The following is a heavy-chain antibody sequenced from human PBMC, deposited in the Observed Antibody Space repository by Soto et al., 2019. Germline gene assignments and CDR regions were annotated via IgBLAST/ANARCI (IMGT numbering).Heavy chain of an antibody. CDR1: GFTFSSYA. Sequence: GGSLRLSCAASGFTFSSYAMHWVRQAPGKGLEWVAVISYDGSNKYYADSVKGRFTISRDNSKNTLYLQMNSLRAEDTAVYYCASGYCSSTSCPGDYYYGMDVWGQGTTVTVSS. D-gene: IGHD2-2*01. V-gene: IGHV3-30-3*01. CDR2: ISYDGSNK. J-gene: IGHJ6*02. CDR3: ASGYCSSTSCPGDYYYGMDV.